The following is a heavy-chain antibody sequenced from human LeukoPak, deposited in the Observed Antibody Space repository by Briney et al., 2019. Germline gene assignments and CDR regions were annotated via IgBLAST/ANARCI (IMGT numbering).Heavy chain of an antibody. CDR1: GASVTIDY. J-gene: IGHJ5*02. D-gene: IGHD3-22*01. V-gene: IGHV4-59*08. Sequence: SETLSLTCTVSGASVTIDYWGWIRQPPGKGLEWIGHISNSGRTNYNPSLKSRVTISLDTSRNQFSLKLTSVTAADTAIYYCTRHYDSDSSGDPDWFDPWGRRTLVTVSS. CDR2: ISNSGRT. CDR3: TRHYDSDSSGDPDWFDP.